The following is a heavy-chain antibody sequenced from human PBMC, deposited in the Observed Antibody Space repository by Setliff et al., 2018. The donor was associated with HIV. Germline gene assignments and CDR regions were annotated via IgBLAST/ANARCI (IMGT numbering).Heavy chain of an antibody. CDR1: GGPLSNYY. CDR2: IYHSGSA. Sequence: PSETLSLTCGVYGGPLSNYYWSWIRQHPGKGLEWIGYIYHSGSAYYNPSLKSRVTISVDTSKNQFSLKLSSVTAADTAVYYCARGGFKWSGSYADYWGQGTLVTVSS. V-gene: IGHV4-34*01. CDR3: ARGGFKWSGSYADY. J-gene: IGHJ4*02. D-gene: IGHD1-26*01.